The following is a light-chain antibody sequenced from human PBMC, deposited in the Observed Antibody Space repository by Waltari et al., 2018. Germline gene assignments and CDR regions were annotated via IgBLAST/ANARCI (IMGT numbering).Light chain of an antibody. V-gene: IGKV1-5*01. CDR2: DAS. CDR3: QQYNSYSPYT. CDR1: QSLSTS. Sequence: DIQMTQSPSTLSASVGARGTITCRASQSLSTSLAWYQQKPGKAPKLLISDASTLENGVPSRFSGSGSGTEFTLTISSLHPDDFATYYCQQYNSYSPYTFGQGTKLEIK. J-gene: IGKJ2*01.